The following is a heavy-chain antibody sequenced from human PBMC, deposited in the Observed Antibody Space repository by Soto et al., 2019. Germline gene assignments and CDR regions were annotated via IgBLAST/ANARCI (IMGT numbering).Heavy chain of an antibody. J-gene: IGHJ5*02. CDR1: GGYISSSSYY. D-gene: IGHD2-2*01. V-gene: IGHV4-39*01. Sequence: SEMLSLTCTVSGGYISSSSYYWGWIRQPPGQGLEWLGTIYSLGNTYYNPSLKSRVTISVDKSKSQLFLKLSSVTAADTAVYYCARGLGGRYCSSTSCGNWFDPWGQGTLVTVSS. CDR3: ARGLGGRYCSSTSCGNWFDP. CDR2: IYSLGNT.